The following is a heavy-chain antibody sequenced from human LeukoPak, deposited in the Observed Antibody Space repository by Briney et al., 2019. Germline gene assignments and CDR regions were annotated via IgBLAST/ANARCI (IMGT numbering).Heavy chain of an antibody. CDR3: ARGLRAYYNYGMDV. CDR2: ISSNGGST. CDR1: GFTFSNYA. Sequence: GGSLRLSCAVSGFTFSNYAMHWVRQAPWEGLEYVSAISSNGGSTYYADSVKGRFTISRDNSKNTLFLQMGSMRVEDMAVYYCARGLRAYYNYGMDVWGQGTTVTVSS. D-gene: IGHD3-3*01. V-gene: IGHV3-64*02. J-gene: IGHJ6*02.